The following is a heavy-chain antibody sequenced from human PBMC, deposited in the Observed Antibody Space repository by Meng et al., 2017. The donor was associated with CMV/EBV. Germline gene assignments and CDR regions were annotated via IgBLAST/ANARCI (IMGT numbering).Heavy chain of an antibody. V-gene: IGHV3-48*03. J-gene: IGHJ6*02. CDR2: ISSSGSTI. Sequence: GGSLRLSCAASGFTFSSYEMNWVRQAPGKGLEWVSYISSSGSTIYYADSVKGRFTISRDNAKNSLYLQMNSLRAEDTAVYYCARDGGYCSSTSCYYYCGMDVWGQGTTVTVSS. CDR3: ARDGGYCSSTSCYYYCGMDV. CDR1: GFTFSSYE. D-gene: IGHD2-2*01.